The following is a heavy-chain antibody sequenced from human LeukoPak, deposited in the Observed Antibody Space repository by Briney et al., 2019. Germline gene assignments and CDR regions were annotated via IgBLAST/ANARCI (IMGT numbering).Heavy chain of an antibody. J-gene: IGHJ4*02. CDR3: AKEHYSGYDLFDY. V-gene: IGHV3-33*06. Sequence: PGRSLRLSCAASGFTFSSYGMHWVRQAPGKGREGVAVIWYDGSNKYYAVSVKGRFTISRDNSKNTLYLQMNSLRAEDTAVYYCAKEHYSGYDLFDYWGQGTLVTVSS. CDR1: GFTFSSYG. D-gene: IGHD5-12*01. CDR2: IWYDGSNK.